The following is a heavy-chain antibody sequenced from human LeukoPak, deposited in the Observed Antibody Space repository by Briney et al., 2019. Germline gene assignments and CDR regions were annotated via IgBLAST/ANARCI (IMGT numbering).Heavy chain of an antibody. Sequence: SETLSLTCTVSGYSISSGYYWSWIRQPAGKGLEWIGRIYTSGSTNYNPSLKSRVTMSVDTSKNQFSLKLSSVTAADTAVYYCARGGRSGSYSDAFDIWGQGTMVTVSS. CDR2: IYTSGST. J-gene: IGHJ3*02. CDR3: ARGGRSGSYSDAFDI. D-gene: IGHD1-26*01. V-gene: IGHV4-4*07. CDR1: GYSISSGYY.